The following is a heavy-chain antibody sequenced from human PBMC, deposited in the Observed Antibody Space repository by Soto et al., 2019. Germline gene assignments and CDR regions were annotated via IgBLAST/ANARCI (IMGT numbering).Heavy chain of an antibody. D-gene: IGHD3-10*01. Sequence: PSETLSLTCAVSGGSISSSNWWSWVRQPPGKGLEWIGEIYHSGSTNYNPSLKSRVTISVDKSKNQFSLKLSSLTAADTAVYYCARVWFGELSYYYYGMDVWGQGTTVTVSS. CDR2: IYHSGST. J-gene: IGHJ6*02. V-gene: IGHV4-4*02. CDR3: ARVWFGELSYYYYGMDV. CDR1: GGSISSSNW.